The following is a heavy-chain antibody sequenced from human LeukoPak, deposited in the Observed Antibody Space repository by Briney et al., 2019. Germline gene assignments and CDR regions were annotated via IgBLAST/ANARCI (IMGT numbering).Heavy chain of an antibody. V-gene: IGHV3-11*05. J-gene: IGHJ4*02. Sequence: GGSLRLSCAASGFTFKDYYMTWIRQAPGKGLQCISYISSSGSYINYADSVKGRFTISRDNTKNSLYLQMNSLRAEDTAVYYCARDGVVGAASGLFDYWGQGTLVTVSS. D-gene: IGHD3-3*01. CDR3: ARDGVVGAASGLFDY. CDR2: ISSSGSYI. CDR1: GFTFKDYY.